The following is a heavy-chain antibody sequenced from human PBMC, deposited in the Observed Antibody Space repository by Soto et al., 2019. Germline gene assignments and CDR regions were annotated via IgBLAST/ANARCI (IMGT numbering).Heavy chain of an antibody. D-gene: IGHD3-10*01. J-gene: IGHJ6*02. V-gene: IGHV5-10-1*01. CDR3: AKHGYCLGRYYNFSYGIDV. CDR2: INPSDSYT. Sequence: LGESLKISCEGSGYSFSSFWISWVRQMPGKGLEWMGKINPSDSYTKYSPSFQGHVTISADKSISTVYLQWSSLKASDTAMYYCAKHGYCLGRYYNFSYGIDVLGQGTTVTVSS. CDR1: GYSFSSFW.